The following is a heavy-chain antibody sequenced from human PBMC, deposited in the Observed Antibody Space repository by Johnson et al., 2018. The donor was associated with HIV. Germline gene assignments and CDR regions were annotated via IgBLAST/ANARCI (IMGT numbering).Heavy chain of an antibody. Sequence: QVQLVESGGGVVQPGGSLRLSCAASGFTFSSYGMHWVRQAPGKGLEWVAFIRYDGSNKYYADSVKGRFTISRDISKNTLYLEMNIMRAEDTAVYYCARGRSGILILDDAFDIWGQGTMVTVSS. CDR3: ARGRSGILILDDAFDI. CDR1: GFTFSSYG. V-gene: IGHV3-30*02. J-gene: IGHJ3*02. D-gene: IGHD1-14*01. CDR2: IRYDGSNK.